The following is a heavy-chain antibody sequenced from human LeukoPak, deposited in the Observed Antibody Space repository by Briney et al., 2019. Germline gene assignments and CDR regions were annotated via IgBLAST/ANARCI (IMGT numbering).Heavy chain of an antibody. CDR2: ISGSGGST. CDR3: AKSLGSTMIVVANDAFDI. D-gene: IGHD3-22*01. J-gene: IGHJ3*02. CDR1: GFTFSSYA. V-gene: IGHV3-23*01. Sequence: GGSLRLSCAASGFTFSSYAMSWVRKAPGKWLEWVSAISGSGGSTYYADSVKGRFTISRDNSKNTLYLQMNSLRAEDTAVYYCAKSLGSTMIVVANDAFDIWGQGTMVTVSS.